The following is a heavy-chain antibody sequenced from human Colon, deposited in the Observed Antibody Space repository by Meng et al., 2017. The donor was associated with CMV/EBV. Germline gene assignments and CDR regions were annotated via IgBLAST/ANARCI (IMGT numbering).Heavy chain of an antibody. J-gene: IGHJ5*02. Sequence: SETLSLTCTVSGGSISTDYWSWIRQSPGKGLGWIGYFYTSGITNYNPSLKNRVTISVDMSKSQFSLRLNSVTAADTAVYYCARDSMLRTWGQGTLVTVSS. D-gene: IGHD2-8*01. CDR1: GGSISTDY. CDR2: FYTSGIT. V-gene: IGHV4-59*01. CDR3: ARDSMLRT.